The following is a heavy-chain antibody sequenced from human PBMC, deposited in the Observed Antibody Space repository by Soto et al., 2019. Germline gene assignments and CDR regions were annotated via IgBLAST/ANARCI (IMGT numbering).Heavy chain of an antibody. CDR3: ARDQYCSSTSCYDGMDV. D-gene: IGHD2-2*01. CDR1: GFTFSSYS. Sequence: GGSLRLSCAASGFTFSSYSMNWVRQAPGKGLEWVSYISSSSSTIYYADSVKGRFTISRDNAKNSLYLQMNSLRDEDTAVYYCARDQYCSSTSCYDGMDVWGQGTTVTVSS. V-gene: IGHV3-48*02. CDR2: ISSSSSTI. J-gene: IGHJ6*02.